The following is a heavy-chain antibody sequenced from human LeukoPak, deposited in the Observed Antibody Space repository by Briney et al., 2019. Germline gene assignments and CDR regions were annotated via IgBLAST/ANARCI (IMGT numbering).Heavy chain of an antibody. J-gene: IGHJ4*02. CDR3: ARSRDQLWRGYYFDY. CDR1: GGSISSSSYY. CDR2: IYYSGST. Sequence: SETLSLTCTVSGGSISSSSYYWGWIRQPPGKGLEWIGSIYYSGSTYYNPSLKSRVTISVDTSKNQFSLKLSSVTAADTAVYYCARSRDQLWRGYYFDYWGQGTLVTVSS. V-gene: IGHV4-39*07. D-gene: IGHD5-18*01.